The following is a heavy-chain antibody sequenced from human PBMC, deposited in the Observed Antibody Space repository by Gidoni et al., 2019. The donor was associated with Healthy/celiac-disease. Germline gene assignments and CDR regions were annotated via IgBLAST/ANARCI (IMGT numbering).Heavy chain of an antibody. V-gene: IGHV4-34*01. CDR3: ARGYHFGNAYYFDY. CDR2: INHSGST. D-gene: IGHD2-8*01. Sequence: LEWIGEINHSGSTNYNPSLKSRVTISVDTSKNQFSLKLSSVTAADTAVYYCARGYHFGNAYYFDYWGQGTLVTVSS. J-gene: IGHJ4*02.